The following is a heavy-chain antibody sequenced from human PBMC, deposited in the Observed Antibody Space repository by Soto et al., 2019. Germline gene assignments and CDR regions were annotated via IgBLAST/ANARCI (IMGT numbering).Heavy chain of an antibody. Sequence: QVQLVQSGAEVKKPGASVKVSCKASGYTFTNHDINWVRQATGQGLEWMGWMNSNSGDTGYAQKFQGRVTMTMDTSISTAYMELSSLRSEDTAVYYCARGSGSNGRDWFDPWGQGTLVTVSS. CDR3: ARGSGSNGRDWFDP. D-gene: IGHD1-26*01. CDR1: GYTFTNHD. CDR2: MNSNSGDT. V-gene: IGHV1-8*01. J-gene: IGHJ5*02.